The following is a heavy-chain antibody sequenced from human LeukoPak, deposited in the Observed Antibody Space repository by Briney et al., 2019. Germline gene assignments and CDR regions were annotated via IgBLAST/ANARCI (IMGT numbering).Heavy chain of an antibody. CDR3: ATEKVTGSYSIP. Sequence: PGGSLRLSCAASGFTFSSYSMNWVRQAPGKGLEWVSSISSDSDYTYYADSVKGRFTISRDDAKNSLYLQMNSLRAEDTAVYYCATEKVTGSYSIPWGQGTLVTVSS. J-gene: IGHJ4*02. D-gene: IGHD2-8*01. CDR1: GFTFSSYS. V-gene: IGHV3-21*01. CDR2: ISSDSDYT.